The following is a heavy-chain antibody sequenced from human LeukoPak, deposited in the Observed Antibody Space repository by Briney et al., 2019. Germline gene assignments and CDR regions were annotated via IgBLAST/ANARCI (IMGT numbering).Heavy chain of an antibody. J-gene: IGHJ1*01. CDR3: ARGGWYPESFQH. Sequence: SETLSLTCTVSGGSISSTIYYGGWIRQPPGKGLEWIGTIHYSGSTYYNPSLKSRVTISVDTSKNQFSLKLSSVTAADTAVYYCARGGWYPESFQHWGQGALVTVSS. V-gene: IGHV4-39*07. CDR2: IHYSGST. CDR1: GGSISSTIYY. D-gene: IGHD6-19*01.